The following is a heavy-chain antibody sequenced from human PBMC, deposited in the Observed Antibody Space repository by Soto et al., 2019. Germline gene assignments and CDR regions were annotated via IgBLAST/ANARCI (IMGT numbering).Heavy chain of an antibody. Sequence: VQLVESGGGVVQPGRSLRLSCAASGLTFSTYGFHWVRQAPGKGLEWVAVISNDVRNIHYAESVKGRFTISRDNSKNTLYLQMISLRPNDTAVYYCVKDSLGGMTPVFMPGPDWGQGTLVTVSS. D-gene: IGHD2-2*01. V-gene: IGHV3-30*18. J-gene: IGHJ4*02. CDR1: GLTFSTYG. CDR3: VKDSLGGMTPVFMPGPD. CDR2: ISNDVRNI.